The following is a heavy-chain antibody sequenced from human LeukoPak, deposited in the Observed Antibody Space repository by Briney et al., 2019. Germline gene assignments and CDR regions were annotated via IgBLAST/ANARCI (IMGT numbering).Heavy chain of an antibody. J-gene: IGHJ6*02. Sequence: PGGSLRLSCAASGFTFSSYAMSWVRQAPGKGLEWVSAISGSGGSTYYADSVRGRFTISRDNSKNTLYLQMNSLRAEDTAVYYCAKSPANYYYDGMDVWGQGTTVTVSS. CDR3: AKSPANYYYDGMDV. CDR1: GFTFSSYA. D-gene: IGHD2-2*01. CDR2: ISGSGGST. V-gene: IGHV3-23*01.